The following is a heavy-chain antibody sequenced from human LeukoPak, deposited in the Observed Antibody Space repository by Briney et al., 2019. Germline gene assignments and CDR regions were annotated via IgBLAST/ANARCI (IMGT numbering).Heavy chain of an antibody. V-gene: IGHV3-23*01. CDR2: ISGSGGST. Sequence: GGSLRLSCAASGFTFSSYAMSWVRQAPGKGLGWVSAISGSGGSTYYADSVEGRFTISRDNSKNTLYLQMNSLRAEDTAVYYCAKPPPLQPKTFDYWGQGTLVTVSS. CDR1: GFTFSSYA. D-gene: IGHD1-14*01. J-gene: IGHJ4*02. CDR3: AKPPPLQPKTFDY.